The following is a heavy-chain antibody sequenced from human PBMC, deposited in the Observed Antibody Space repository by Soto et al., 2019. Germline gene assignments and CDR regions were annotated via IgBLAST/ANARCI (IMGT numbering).Heavy chain of an antibody. D-gene: IGHD6-6*01. Sequence: ASVKVSCKASGYTFTSYAMHWVRQAPGQRLEWMGWINAGNGNTKYSQKLQGRVTITRDTSASTAYMELSSLRSEDTVVYYCAREGSSSVVFYYYYMDVWGKGTTVTVSS. V-gene: IGHV1-3*01. CDR1: GYTFTSYA. CDR2: INAGNGNT. J-gene: IGHJ6*03. CDR3: AREGSSSVVFYYYYMDV.